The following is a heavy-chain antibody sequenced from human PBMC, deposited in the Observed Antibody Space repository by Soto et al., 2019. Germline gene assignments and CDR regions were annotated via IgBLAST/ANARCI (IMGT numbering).Heavy chain of an antibody. J-gene: IGHJ2*01. Sequence: EVQLLESGGGLVQPGGSLRLSCAASGFTFSSYAMSWVRQAPGKGLEWVSAISGSGGSTYYADSVKGRFTISRDNSKTSLYLPMNSLRAEETAVYYCAKAGGFGGYWYFDLWGRGTLVTVSS. CDR2: ISGSGGST. D-gene: IGHD3-10*01. CDR1: GFTFSSYA. V-gene: IGHV3-23*01. CDR3: AKAGGFGGYWYFDL.